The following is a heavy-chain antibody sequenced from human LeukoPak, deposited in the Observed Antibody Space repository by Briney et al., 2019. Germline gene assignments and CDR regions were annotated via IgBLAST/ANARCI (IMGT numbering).Heavy chain of an antibody. CDR3: TTLYGSSLDY. CDR2: IKSDGSST. CDR1: GFSFSSYW. D-gene: IGHD2-15*01. V-gene: IGHV3-74*01. Sequence: GGSLRLSCAASGFSFSSYWMYWVRRVAGKGLVWVSRIKSDGSSTSYADSVKGRFTISRDNAKNTLYLQMNSLRAEDTAVYYCTTLYGSSLDYWGQGTLVTVSS. J-gene: IGHJ4*02.